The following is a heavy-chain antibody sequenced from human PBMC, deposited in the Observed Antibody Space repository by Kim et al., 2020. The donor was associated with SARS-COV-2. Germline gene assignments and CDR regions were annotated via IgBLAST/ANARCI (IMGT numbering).Heavy chain of an antibody. V-gene: IGHV3-43D*03. CDR3: AKGEGHVDY. Sequence: GGSLRLSCEASGFTFDDYGMHWVRQAPGKGLEWVSRISGDGGGTYYADSVKGRFTISRDNSKNSMYLQMNSLRAEDTALYYCAKGEGHVDYWGEGTLVTVSS. CDR2: ISGDGGGT. CDR1: GFTFDDYG. J-gene: IGHJ4*02.